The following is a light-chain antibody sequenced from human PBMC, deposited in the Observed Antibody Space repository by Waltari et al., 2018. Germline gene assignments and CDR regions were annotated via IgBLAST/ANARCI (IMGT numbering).Light chain of an antibody. CDR1: QSLLRSDGYNS. CDR2: LGS. CDR3: MQALEGFT. Sequence: EIVLTQSPLSLPVTPGEPASISCRSSQSLLRSDGYNSLDWSLQRQGQSPQVLIYLGSNRASGVPDRFSGSGSGTDFTLKISRVEAEDVGIYYCMQALEGFTFGEGTKVEIK. J-gene: IGKJ4*01. V-gene: IGKV2-28*01.